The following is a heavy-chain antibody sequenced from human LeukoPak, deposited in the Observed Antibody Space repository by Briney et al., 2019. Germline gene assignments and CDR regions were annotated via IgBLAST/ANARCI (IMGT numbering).Heavy chain of an antibody. CDR1: GFTFSSYA. Sequence: GGSLRLSCAASGFTFSSYAMSWVRQAPGKGLEWVSAISGSGGSTYYADSVKGRFTISRDNSKNTLYLQMSSLRDEDTAVYYCARVDYDSTYYFDYWGQGTLVTVSS. CDR2: ISGSGGST. D-gene: IGHD3-22*01. V-gene: IGHV3-23*01. J-gene: IGHJ4*02. CDR3: ARVDYDSTYYFDY.